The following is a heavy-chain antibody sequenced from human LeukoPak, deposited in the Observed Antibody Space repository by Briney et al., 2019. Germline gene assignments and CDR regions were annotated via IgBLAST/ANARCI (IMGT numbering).Heavy chain of an antibody. CDR2: INPNSGGT. CDR3: ARDGGKYDFWSGYLNWFDP. D-gene: IGHD3-3*01. Sequence: SVKVSCKASVYTFTGYYMHWVRQAPGQGLEGMGRINPNSGGTNYAQKFQGRVTMTRDTSISTAYMELSRLRSDDTAVYYCARDGGKYDFWSGYLNWFDPWGQGTLVTVSS. V-gene: IGHV1-2*06. CDR1: VYTFTGYY. J-gene: IGHJ5*02.